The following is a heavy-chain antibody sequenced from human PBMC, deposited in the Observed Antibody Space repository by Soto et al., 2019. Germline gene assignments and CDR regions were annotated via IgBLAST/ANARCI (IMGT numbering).Heavy chain of an antibody. CDR1: GGSIGSYY. J-gene: IGHJ1*01. CDR3: ASFYESEYLQH. Sequence: PSETLSLTCTVSGGSIGSYYWSWIRQSPGKGLEWIGYIYDSGSTHYNPSLNGRVTISLDTSKNQFSLKLRSVTAADTAEYYCASFYESEYLQHWGQGTLVTVSS. CDR2: IYDSGST. V-gene: IGHV4-59*08. D-gene: IGHD5-12*01.